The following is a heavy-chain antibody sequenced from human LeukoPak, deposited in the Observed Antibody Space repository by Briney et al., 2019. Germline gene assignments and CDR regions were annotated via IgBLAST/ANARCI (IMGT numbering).Heavy chain of an antibody. J-gene: IGHJ4*02. Sequence: SETLSLTCAVYGGSFSDHYWSWIRRPPGKGLEWIGEINHSGRANYNPSLKSLVTISVDTSKNQFSLKLPSVTAADTAIYYCARKTVTEGVDYWGQGTLVNVSS. D-gene: IGHD3-16*01. CDR3: ARKTVTEGVDY. CDR2: INHSGRA. CDR1: GGSFSDHY. V-gene: IGHV4-34*01.